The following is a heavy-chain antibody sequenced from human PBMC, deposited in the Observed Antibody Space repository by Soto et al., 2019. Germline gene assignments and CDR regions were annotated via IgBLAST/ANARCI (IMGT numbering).Heavy chain of an antibody. J-gene: IGHJ4*02. CDR2: AHHSGRT. CDR1: GGSMTSSNW. Sequence: SETLSLTCTVSGGSMTSSNWCNWVRQSPGKGLEWIGEAHHSGRTNYNPSLKSRVTISVDKSKNHFSLKLSSVTAADTAVYYCARSEPTGFAYWGQGTLVPVSS. CDR3: ARSEPTGFAY. D-gene: IGHD4-17*01. V-gene: IGHV4-4*02.